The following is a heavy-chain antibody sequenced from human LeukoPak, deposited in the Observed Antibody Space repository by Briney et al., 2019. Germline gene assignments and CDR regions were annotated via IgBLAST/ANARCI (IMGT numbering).Heavy chain of an antibody. J-gene: IGHJ6*03. CDR2: IRYDGSGK. D-gene: IGHD3-22*01. CDR1: GFTFSSYG. Sequence: GGSLRLSCAASGFTFSSYGMHWVRQAPGKGLEWVAFIRYDGSGKYYADSVKGRFTISRDNSKSTLYLQMNSLRAEDTAVYYCAKGSKAVVFTRDHYMDVWGKGTTVTISS. V-gene: IGHV3-30*02. CDR3: AKGSKAVVFTRDHYMDV.